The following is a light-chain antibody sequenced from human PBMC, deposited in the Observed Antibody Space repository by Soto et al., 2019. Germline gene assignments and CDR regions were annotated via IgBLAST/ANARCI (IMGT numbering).Light chain of an antibody. J-gene: IGLJ3*02. CDR1: SGHSSYP. CDR3: QTWGTGIRV. CDR2: VNSDGSH. Sequence: QSVLTQSPSASASLGASVKLTCTLSSGHSSYPIAWHQQQPEKGPRYLMTVNSDGSHSKGDGIPDRFSGSSSGTWRYLTISSLQSEDEADYYCQTWGTGIRVFGGGTKLTVL. V-gene: IGLV4-69*01.